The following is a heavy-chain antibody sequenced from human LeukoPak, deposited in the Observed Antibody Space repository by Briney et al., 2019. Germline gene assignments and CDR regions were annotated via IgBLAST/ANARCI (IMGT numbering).Heavy chain of an antibody. D-gene: IGHD5-12*01. CDR2: ISSSGSSI. Sequence: GGSLRLSCAVSGFTLSSYEMNWVRQAPGKGLEWVSHISSSGSSIYYADSVMGRFTISRDNAKNSLYLQMNNLRAEDTAVYYCARGGYERSLANWGQGTLVTVSS. J-gene: IGHJ4*02. CDR1: GFTLSSYE. CDR3: ARGGYERSLAN. V-gene: IGHV3-48*03.